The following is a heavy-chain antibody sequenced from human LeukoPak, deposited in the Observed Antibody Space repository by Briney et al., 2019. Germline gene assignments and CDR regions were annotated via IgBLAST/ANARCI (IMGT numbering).Heavy chain of an antibody. D-gene: IGHD3-10*01. CDR1: GYSFTSYW. J-gene: IGHJ6*03. CDR2: IYPGDSDT. CDR3: ARGVVWFGELHSYYYYMDV. Sequence: ESLKISCKGSGYSFTSYWIGWVRQMPGKGLEWMGIIYPGDSDTRYSPSFQGQVTISVDKSISTAYMELSSLRSEDTAVYYCARGVVWFGELHSYYYYMDVWGKGTTVTVSS. V-gene: IGHV5-51*01.